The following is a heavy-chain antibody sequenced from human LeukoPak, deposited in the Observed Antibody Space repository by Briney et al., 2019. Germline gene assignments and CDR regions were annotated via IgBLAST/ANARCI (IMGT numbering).Heavy chain of an antibody. Sequence: PSETLSLTCTVSGGSISSYYWSWIRQPPGKGLERIGYIYYSGSTNYNPSLKSRVTISVDTSKNQFSLKLSSVTAADTAIYYCARDVGDGDYGWFDPWGQGTLVSVSS. CDR1: GGSISSYY. D-gene: IGHD4-17*01. CDR2: IYYSGST. CDR3: ARDVGDGDYGWFDP. V-gene: IGHV4-59*01. J-gene: IGHJ5*02.